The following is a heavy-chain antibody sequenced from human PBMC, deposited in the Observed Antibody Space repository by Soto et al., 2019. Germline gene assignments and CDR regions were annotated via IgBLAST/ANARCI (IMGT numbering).Heavy chain of an antibody. CDR1: GGSISSGGYY. D-gene: IGHD3-10*01. V-gene: IGHV4-31*03. Sequence: QVQLQESGPGLVKPSQTLSLTCTVSGGSISSGGYYWSWIRQHPGKGLEWIGYIYYSGSTYYNPSLKSRVTISVDTSKNQFSLKLSSVTAADTAVYYCARDFRGFXELSHNWFDPWGQGTLVTVSS. CDR2: IYYSGST. CDR3: ARDFRGFXELSHNWFDP. J-gene: IGHJ5*02.